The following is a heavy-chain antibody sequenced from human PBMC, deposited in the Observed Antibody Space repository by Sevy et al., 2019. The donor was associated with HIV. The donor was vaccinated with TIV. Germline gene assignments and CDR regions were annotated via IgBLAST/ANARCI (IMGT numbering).Heavy chain of an antibody. V-gene: IGHV3-30*04. CDR1: GFTFIDYA. D-gene: IGHD2-21*02. J-gene: IGHJ4*02. CDR2: ISDDGSKT. Sequence: GGSLRLSCADSGFTFIDYAMHWVRQAPGKGLEWVAVISDDGSKTYYADSVNGRFTISRDNSKNTLYLQMNSLRADDTALYYCARGRVTSHYFDYWGQGTLVTVSS. CDR3: ARGRVTSHYFDY.